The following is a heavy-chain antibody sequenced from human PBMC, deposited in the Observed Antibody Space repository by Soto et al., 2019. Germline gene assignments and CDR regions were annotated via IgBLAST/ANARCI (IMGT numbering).Heavy chain of an antibody. J-gene: IGHJ4*02. CDR1: GGSFSGYY. D-gene: IGHD6-19*01. Sequence: SETLSLTCAVYGGSFSGYYWSWIRQPPGKGLEWIGEINHSGSTNYNPSLKIRVTISVDTSKNQFSLKLSSVTAADTAVYYCASGQWLTPNYFDYWGQGTLVTVSS. CDR2: INHSGST. CDR3: ASGQWLTPNYFDY. V-gene: IGHV4-34*01.